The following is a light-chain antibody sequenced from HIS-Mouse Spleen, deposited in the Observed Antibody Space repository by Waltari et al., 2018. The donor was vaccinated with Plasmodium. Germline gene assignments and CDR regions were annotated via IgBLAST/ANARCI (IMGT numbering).Light chain of an antibody. CDR1: KLGDQY. J-gene: IGLJ2*01. V-gene: IGLV3-1*01. CDR2: QDR. CDR3: QAWDSSTVV. Sequence: SYELTQPPSVSVSPGQTASIPCSGDKLGDQYACWYQQKPGQSPVLVIYQDRKRPSGIPERFSGSNSGNTATLTISGTQAMDEADYYCQAWDSSTVVFGGGTKLTVL.